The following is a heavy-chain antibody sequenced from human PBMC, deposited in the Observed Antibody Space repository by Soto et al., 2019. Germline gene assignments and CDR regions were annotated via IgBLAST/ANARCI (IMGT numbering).Heavy chain of an antibody. D-gene: IGHD3-22*01. CDR2: ISGSGGST. Sequence: GGSLRLSCAASGFTFSSYAMSWVRQAPGKGLEWVSAISGSGGSTYYADSVKGRFTISRDNSKNTLYLQMNSLRAEDTAVYYCAKFLCGTFYYDSSGYQDAEYFQHWGQGTLVTVSS. V-gene: IGHV3-23*01. CDR1: GFTFSSYA. J-gene: IGHJ1*01. CDR3: AKFLCGTFYYDSSGYQDAEYFQH.